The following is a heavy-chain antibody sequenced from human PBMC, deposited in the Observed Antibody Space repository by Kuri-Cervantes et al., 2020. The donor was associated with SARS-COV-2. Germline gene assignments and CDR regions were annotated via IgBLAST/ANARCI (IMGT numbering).Heavy chain of an antibody. J-gene: IGHJ6*02. Sequence: GGSRRLSCVASGFTFSSYWMHWVRQAPGKGLVWVSRINSDGSSTSYADSVKGRFTISRDNAKNTLYLQMNSLRAEDTAVYYCARDLTLGYCSGGSCYYYYYGMDVWGQGTTVTVSS. CDR2: INSDGSST. D-gene: IGHD2-15*01. CDR1: GFTFSSYW. V-gene: IGHV3-74*01. CDR3: ARDLTLGYCSGGSCYYYYYGMDV.